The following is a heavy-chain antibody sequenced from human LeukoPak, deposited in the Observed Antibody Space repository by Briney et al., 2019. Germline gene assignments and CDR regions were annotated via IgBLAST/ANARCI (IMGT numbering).Heavy chain of an antibody. V-gene: IGHV1-8*01. D-gene: IGHD4-17*01. CDR1: GYTFTSYD. Sequence: ASVKVSCKASGYTFTSYDINWVRQATGQGLEWMGWMNPNSGNTGYAQKFQGRVTMTRNTSISTAYMELSSLRSEDTAVYYCARGRGGGDYEAVDAFDIWGQGTMVTVSS. CDR3: ARGRGGGDYEAVDAFDI. J-gene: IGHJ3*02. CDR2: MNPNSGNT.